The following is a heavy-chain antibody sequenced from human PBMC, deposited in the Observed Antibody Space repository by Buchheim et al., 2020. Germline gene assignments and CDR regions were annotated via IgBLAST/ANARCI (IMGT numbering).Heavy chain of an antibody. Sequence: EVQLVESGGGLVQPGGSLRLSCAASGFTFSSYWMHWVRQAPGKGLVWVSRINSDGSSTSYADSVNGRFTISRDNDKNTLYLQMNSLRAEDTAVYYCTSRTPSYSASWQSDFWGQGTL. CDR3: TSRTPSYSASWQSDF. CDR1: GFTFSSYW. J-gene: IGHJ4*02. V-gene: IGHV3-74*01. D-gene: IGHD1-26*01. CDR2: INSDGSST.